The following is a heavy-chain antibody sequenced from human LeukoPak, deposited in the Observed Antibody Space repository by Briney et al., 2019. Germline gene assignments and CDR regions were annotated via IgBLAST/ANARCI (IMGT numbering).Heavy chain of an antibody. CDR2: INWTGGST. V-gene: IGHV3-20*04. CDR1: GFTFADYG. D-gene: IGHD3-16*01. CDR3: EKDKWAGGVKFNSFDP. Sequence: GGSLRLSCAASGFTFADYGMSWVRQAPGKGLEWVSGINWTGGSTGHADSVQGRFTISRDNAKNSLYLQMNRLRSADPALYYCEKDKWAGGVKFNSFDPWGQGTLVTVSS. J-gene: IGHJ5*02.